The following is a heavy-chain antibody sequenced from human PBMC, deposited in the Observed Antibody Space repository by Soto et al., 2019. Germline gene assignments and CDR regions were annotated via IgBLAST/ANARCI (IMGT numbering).Heavy chain of an antibody. CDR1: GFTFSSYA. J-gene: IGHJ6*02. Sequence: GGSLRLSCAASGFTFSSYAMSWVRQAPGKGLEWASAISGSGGSTYYADSVKGRFTISRDNSKNTLYLQMNSLRAEDTAVYYCAKSSSTSFGYYYYYGMDVWGQWTTVTVSS. V-gene: IGHV3-23*01. CDR3: AKSSSTSFGYYYYYGMDV. D-gene: IGHD2-2*01. CDR2: ISGSGGST.